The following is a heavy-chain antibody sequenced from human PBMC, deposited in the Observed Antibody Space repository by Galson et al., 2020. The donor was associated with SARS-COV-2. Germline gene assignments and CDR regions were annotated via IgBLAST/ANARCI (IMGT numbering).Heavy chain of an antibody. Sequence: ETSETLSLTCTVSGGPIGIDDYYWSWIRQPPGKGLAWIGHIFNSGHNYYNPSLKNRLTVSLDTSKNQFSLNLSSVTAADPAVYYCARHPGYCSSISQCYHYGLDVWCQGTTVTVSS. CDR2: IFNSGHN. V-gene: IGHV4-30-4*01. CDR1: GGPIGIDDYY. D-gene: IGHD2-2*01. J-gene: IGHJ6*02. CDR3: ARHPGYCSSISQCYHYGLDV.